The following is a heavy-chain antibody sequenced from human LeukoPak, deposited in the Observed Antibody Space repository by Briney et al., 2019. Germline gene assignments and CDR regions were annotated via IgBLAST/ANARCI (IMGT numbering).Heavy chain of an antibody. D-gene: IGHD6-19*01. V-gene: IGHV4-39*01. CDR1: GGSISSSSYY. Sequence: SDTLSLTCIVSGGSISSSSYYWGWIRQPPGKGLEWIGSIYYSGSTYYNPSLKSRVTISVDTSKNQFSLKLSSVTVADTAVYYCARGTYSSGWYDYWGQGTLVTVSS. J-gene: IGHJ4*02. CDR3: ARGTYSSGWYDY. CDR2: IYYSGST.